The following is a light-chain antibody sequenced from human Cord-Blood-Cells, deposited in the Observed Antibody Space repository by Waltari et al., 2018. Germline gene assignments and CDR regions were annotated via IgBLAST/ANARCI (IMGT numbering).Light chain of an antibody. CDR1: QSISSW. Sequence: DIQMTQSPSTLSASVGDRVTITCRASQSISSWLAWYQQKPGKAPKLLIYDASSLESGVPSRFSGRGSGTEFTLTISSLQPHDFATYYCQQYNSYLYTFGQGTKLEIK. CDR3: QQYNSYLYT. CDR2: DAS. J-gene: IGKJ2*01. V-gene: IGKV1-5*01.